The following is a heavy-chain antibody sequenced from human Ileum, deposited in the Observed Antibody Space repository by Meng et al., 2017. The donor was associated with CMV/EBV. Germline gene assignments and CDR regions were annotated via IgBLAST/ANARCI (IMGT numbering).Heavy chain of an antibody. CDR2: INHSGST. V-gene: IGHV4-34*01. CDR1: GGSFSGYY. J-gene: IGHJ4*02. D-gene: IGHD3-10*01. Sequence: SETLSLTCAVYGGSFSGYYWSWIRQPPGKGLEWIGEINHSGSTNYNPSLKSRVTISVDTSKNQFSLKLSSVTAADTAVYYCARGHSGYYGSGSYYSKAPKFDYWGQGTLVTVSS. CDR3: ARGHSGYYGSGSYYSKAPKFDY.